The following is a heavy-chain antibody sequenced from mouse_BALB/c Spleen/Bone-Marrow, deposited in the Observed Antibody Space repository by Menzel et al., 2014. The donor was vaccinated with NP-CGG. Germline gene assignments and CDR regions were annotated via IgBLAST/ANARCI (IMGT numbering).Heavy chain of an antibody. J-gene: IGHJ2*01. CDR1: GYTFTSYW. Sequence: VKLQESGAELVRPGASVKLPCKASGYTFTSYWINWVKQRPGQGLEWIGNIYPSDSYTNYNQKFKDKAALTVDKSSSTAYMQLSSPTSEDSAVYYCTREGYYGSSYVDYWGQGTTLTVSS. CDR3: TREGYYGSSYVDY. D-gene: IGHD1-1*01. CDR2: IYPSDSYT. V-gene: IGHV1-69*02.